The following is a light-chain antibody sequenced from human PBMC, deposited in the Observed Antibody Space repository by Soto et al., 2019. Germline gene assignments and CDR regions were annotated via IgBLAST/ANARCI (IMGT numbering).Light chain of an antibody. J-gene: IGKJ5*01. CDR2: DAS. Sequence: EIVLTQSPVTLSLSPGERATLSCRASQSINNYLAWYQQKPGQAPRLLLYDASNRATGIPARFSGSGYGTDFTLTISSLEPEDLAVYYCQQRFNWQVTFGQGTRLDIK. CDR1: QSINNY. V-gene: IGKV3-11*01. CDR3: QQRFNWQVT.